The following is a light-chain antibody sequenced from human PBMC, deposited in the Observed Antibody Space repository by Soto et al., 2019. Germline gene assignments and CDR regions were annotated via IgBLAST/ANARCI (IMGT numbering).Light chain of an antibody. CDR2: AAS. Sequence: DVQMTQSPSSVSTSVGDTVTITCRASQGIASWLAWYHQKPGKAPNLLIYAASTLQSGVPGRFRGSGSGTDFSLTISSLQREDFATCYCQQTYNFPLTFGGGTKVDIK. CDR3: QQTYNFPLT. J-gene: IGKJ4*01. CDR1: QGIASW. V-gene: IGKV1-12*01.